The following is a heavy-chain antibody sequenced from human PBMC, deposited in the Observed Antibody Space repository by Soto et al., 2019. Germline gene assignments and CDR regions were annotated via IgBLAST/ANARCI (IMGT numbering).Heavy chain of an antibody. CDR1: GGSISSYY. CDR2: IYYSGST. V-gene: IGHV4-59*01. J-gene: IGHJ6*02. CDR3: ARDRAGAARLYYYYGMDG. Sequence: PSETLSLTCTVSGGSISSYYWSWIRQPPGKGLEWIGYIYYSGSTNYNPSLKSRVTISVDTSKNQFSLKLSSVTAADTAVYYCARDRAGAARLYYYYGMDGWGQGTTVTVSS. D-gene: IGHD6-6*01.